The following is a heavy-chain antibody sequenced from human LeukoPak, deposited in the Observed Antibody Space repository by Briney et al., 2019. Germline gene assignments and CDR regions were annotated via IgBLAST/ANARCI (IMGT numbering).Heavy chain of an antibody. Sequence: QTGGSLRLSCAASGFTFSSYWMIWVRQAPGKGLEWVANIKHDGSEEYYVDSVKGRFTISRDNAKNSLYLQMNSLRAEDTAVYYCARTLGYCSSTNCFLTFDYWGQGTLVTVSS. V-gene: IGHV3-7*04. J-gene: IGHJ4*02. D-gene: IGHD2-2*01. CDR2: IKHDGSEE. CDR1: GFTFSSYW. CDR3: ARTLGYCSSTNCFLTFDY.